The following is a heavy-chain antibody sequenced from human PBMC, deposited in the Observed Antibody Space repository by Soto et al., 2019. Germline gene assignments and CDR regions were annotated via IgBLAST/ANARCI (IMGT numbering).Heavy chain of an antibody. CDR3: AKLSWQQLVPGDY. V-gene: IGHV3-23*01. CDR1: GFTFSSYV. J-gene: IGHJ4*02. Sequence: GGSLRLSCAASGFTFSSYVMSWVSQAPGKGLEWVSAISGSGGSTYYADSVKGRFTISRDNSKNTLYLQMNSLRAEDTAVYYCAKLSWQQLVPGDYWGQGTLATVSS. D-gene: IGHD6-13*01. CDR2: ISGSGGST.